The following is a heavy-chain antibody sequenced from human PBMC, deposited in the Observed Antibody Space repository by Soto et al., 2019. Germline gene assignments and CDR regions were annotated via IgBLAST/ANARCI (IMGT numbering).Heavy chain of an antibody. V-gene: IGHV3-30-3*01. CDR2: ISYDGSNK. J-gene: IGHJ5*02. Sequence: GGNLGLSCAAYGFTFSSYAMHWVRQAPGKGLEWVAVISYDGSNKYYADSVKGRFTISRDNSKNTLYLQMNSLRAEDTAVYYCARYFESLGQLSSANWFDPWGHAT. D-gene: IGHD3-16*02. CDR3: ARYFESLGQLSSANWFDP. CDR1: GFTFSSYA.